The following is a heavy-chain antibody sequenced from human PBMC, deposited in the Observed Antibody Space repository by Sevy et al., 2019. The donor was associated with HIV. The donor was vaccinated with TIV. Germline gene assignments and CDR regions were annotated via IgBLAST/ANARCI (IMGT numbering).Heavy chain of an antibody. V-gene: IGHV5-51*01. CDR3: ARLDQSGWSRRYFAY. J-gene: IGHJ4*02. CDR1: GYSFTTYW. D-gene: IGHD6-19*01. Sequence: GESLKNSCKGSGYSFTTYWLGWVRQMPGKGLEWMGIIYPGDSDTRYSPSFQGQVTISVDKSISTAYLQWSSLKASDTATYYCARLDQSGWSRRYFAYRGQGTLVTVSS. CDR2: IYPGDSDT.